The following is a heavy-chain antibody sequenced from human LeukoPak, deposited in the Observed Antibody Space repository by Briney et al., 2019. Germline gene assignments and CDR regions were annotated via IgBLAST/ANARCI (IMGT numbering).Heavy chain of an antibody. Sequence: PGGSLRLSCAASGFTFSSYAMSWVRQAPGKGLEWVSTISGNGDYTFYADSVKGRFTISRDNSKNTLYLQMNSLRADDTGVYYCAKRGIATAASFDYWGQGTPVSVSS. CDR3: AKRGIATAASFDY. V-gene: IGHV3-23*01. CDR1: GFTFSSYA. CDR2: ISGNGDYT. D-gene: IGHD6-13*01. J-gene: IGHJ4*02.